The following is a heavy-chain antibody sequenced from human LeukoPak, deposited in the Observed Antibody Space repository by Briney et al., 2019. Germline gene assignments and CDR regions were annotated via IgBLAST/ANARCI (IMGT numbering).Heavy chain of an antibody. D-gene: IGHD2-2*01. J-gene: IGHJ6*02. V-gene: IGHV3-9*01. CDR1: GFTFDDYA. CDR2: ISWNSGSI. CDR3: AREDQLADYGMDV. Sequence: GGSLRLSCAASGFTFDDYAMHWVRQAPGKGLEWVSGISWNSGSIGYADSVKGRFTISRDNSKNTLYLQMNSLRAEDTAVYYCAREDQLADYGMDVWGQGTTVTVSS.